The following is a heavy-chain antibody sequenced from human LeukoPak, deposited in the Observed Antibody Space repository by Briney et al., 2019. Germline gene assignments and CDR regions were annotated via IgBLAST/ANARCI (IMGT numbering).Heavy chain of an antibody. CDR3: ARRLRRNYFDY. CDR1: GFTFSSYG. Sequence: GGSLRLSCAASGFTFSSYGMHWVRQAPGKGLEWVSYISSSGSTIYYADSVKGRFTISRDNAKNSLYLEMNSLRAEDTAVYYCARRLRRNYFDYWAQPTLVTVSS. J-gene: IGHJ4*02. V-gene: IGHV3-48*04. D-gene: IGHD4-17*01. CDR2: ISSSGSTI.